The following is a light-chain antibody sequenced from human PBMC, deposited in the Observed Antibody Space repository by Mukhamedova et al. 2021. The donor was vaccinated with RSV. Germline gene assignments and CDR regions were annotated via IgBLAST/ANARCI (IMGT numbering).Light chain of an antibody. Sequence: WYQRRVHGKTPKLLIYAASSLQSGVPSRFSGSGSETDFTLTISSLQPEDSATYYCQQSYSTLVFTFGQGTRLEIK. J-gene: IGKJ5*01. CDR3: QQSYSTLVFT. CDR2: AAS. V-gene: IGKV1-39*01.